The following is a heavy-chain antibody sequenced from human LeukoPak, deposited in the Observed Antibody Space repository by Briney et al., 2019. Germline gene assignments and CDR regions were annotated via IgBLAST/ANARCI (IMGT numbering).Heavy chain of an antibody. V-gene: IGHV4-59*01. CDR1: GCSIGSYD. CDR3: ARGGPRTDDYNFDY. J-gene: IGHJ4*02. D-gene: IGHD5-24*01. CDR2: IYDGGKT. Sequence: PSETLSLTCTVSGCSIGSYDWSWIRQPPGKGPEWIGYIYDGGKTYYNPSLKGRVTISVDTSNNQFSLKLRSVTAADTAVYYCARGGPRTDDYNFDYWGQGTPVSVSS.